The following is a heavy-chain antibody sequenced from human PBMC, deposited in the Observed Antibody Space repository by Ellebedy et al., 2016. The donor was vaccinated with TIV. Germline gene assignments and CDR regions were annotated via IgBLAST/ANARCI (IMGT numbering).Heavy chain of an antibody. V-gene: IGHV3-30*02. D-gene: IGHD4-17*01. CDR1: GFTFSSYG. CDR3: AKDLYGDEPHAFDI. Sequence: PGGSLRLSCAASGFTFSSYGMPWVRQAPGKGLEWVAFIRYDGSNKYYADSVKGRFTISRDNSKNTLYLQMNSLRAEDTAGYYCAKDLYGDEPHAFDIWGQGTMVTVSS. J-gene: IGHJ3*02. CDR2: IRYDGSNK.